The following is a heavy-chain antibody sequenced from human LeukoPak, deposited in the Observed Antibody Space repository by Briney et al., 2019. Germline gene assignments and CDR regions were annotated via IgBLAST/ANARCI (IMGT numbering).Heavy chain of an antibody. CDR1: GFSFSGYW. CDR3: WVPATAGEADY. J-gene: IGHJ4*02. D-gene: IGHD2-2*01. V-gene: IGHV3-74*01. CDR2: INSDGSTT. Sequence: PPGGSLRLSCAASGFSFSGYWMHWVRQAPGKGLVWISRINSDGSTTNYADSVNGRFTISRDNAKNTLYLQMNSLRPEDTAVYFCWVPATAGEADYWGQGALVTVSS.